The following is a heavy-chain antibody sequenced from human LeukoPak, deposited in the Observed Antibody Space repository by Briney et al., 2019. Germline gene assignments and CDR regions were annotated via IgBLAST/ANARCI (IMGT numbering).Heavy chain of an antibody. V-gene: IGHV3-21*01. Sequence: GGSLRLSCAASGFXFSSYSINWVRQAPGKGLEWVSSISSSSSYIYYADSVKGRFTISRDNAKNSLYLQMNSLRAEDTAVYYCAGLYGSGGYYFDYWGQGTLVTVSS. CDR2: ISSSSSYI. J-gene: IGHJ4*02. CDR1: GFXFSSYS. CDR3: AGLYGSGGYYFDY. D-gene: IGHD3-10*01.